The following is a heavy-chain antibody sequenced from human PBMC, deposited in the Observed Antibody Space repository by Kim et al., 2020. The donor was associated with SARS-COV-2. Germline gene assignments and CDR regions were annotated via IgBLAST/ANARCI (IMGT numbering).Heavy chain of an antibody. CDR1: GFIVSSNY. CDR2: IYSGGSI. Sequence: GGSLRLSCVASGFIVSSNYMSWVRQAPGKGLEWVSVIYSGGSIFYADSVKGRFIISRYTSKNTVYLQMNNLRTEDTAVYYCARGGGGDSNFDYWGQGTLVTVSS. J-gene: IGHJ4*02. V-gene: IGHV3-53*04. D-gene: IGHD2-21*02. CDR3: ARGGGGDSNFDY.